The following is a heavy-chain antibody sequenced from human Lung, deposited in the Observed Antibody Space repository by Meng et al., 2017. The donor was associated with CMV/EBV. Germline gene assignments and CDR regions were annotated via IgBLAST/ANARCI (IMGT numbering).Heavy chain of an antibody. CDR1: GGSISCGGYY. V-gene: IGHV4-31*03. J-gene: IGHJ5*02. CDR3: ARASYGSGSPLGESWFDP. CDR2: IHSSGST. Sequence: VLPPGSALRLVTPHQTRALTFTCSGGSISCGGYYWSWIRQHPGKGLEWIGYIHSSGSTYYNPSLRSRLTISVDTSKNQFSLKLSSVTAADTAVYYCARASYGSGSPLGESWFDPWGQGTLVTVSS. D-gene: IGHD3-10*01.